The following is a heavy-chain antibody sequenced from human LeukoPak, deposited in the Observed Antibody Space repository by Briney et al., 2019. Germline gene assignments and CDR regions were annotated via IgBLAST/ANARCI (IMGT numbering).Heavy chain of an antibody. CDR2: INPNSGGT. CDR1: GYTFTGYY. Sequence: ASVKVSCKASGYTFTGYYMHWVRQAPGQGLEWMGWINPNSGGTNYAQKFQGRVTMTRDTSISTAYIELSSLRSEDTAVYYCARDSGGSLPFDYWGQGTLVTVSS. CDR3: ARDSGGSLPFDY. D-gene: IGHD1-26*01. J-gene: IGHJ4*02. V-gene: IGHV1-2*02.